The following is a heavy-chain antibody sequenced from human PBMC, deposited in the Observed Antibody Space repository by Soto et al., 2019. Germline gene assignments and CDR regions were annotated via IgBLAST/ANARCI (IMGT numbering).Heavy chain of an antibody. CDR2: INPMFNST. J-gene: IGHJ4*02. D-gene: IGHD3-9*01. Sequence: QVQLVQSGAEVKKPGSSVKVSCEAPGGTFDHAAITWVRQAPGQGLEWMGGINPMFNSTHYAQKFQGRVTITADAATSTAFMELRRLRSDDTAVYYCARQIFAADYWGQGTLFNRLL. V-gene: IGHV1-69*01. CDR1: GGTFDHAA. CDR3: ARQIFAADY.